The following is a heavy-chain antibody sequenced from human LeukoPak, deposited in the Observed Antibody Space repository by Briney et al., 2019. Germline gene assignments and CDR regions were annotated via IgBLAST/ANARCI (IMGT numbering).Heavy chain of an antibody. V-gene: IGHV1-69*13. CDR2: IIPIFATP. D-gene: IGHD6-13*01. Sequence: ASVKVSCKASGGTFSNYAISWVRQSPGQGLEWMGVIIPIFATPNYAQKFQGRITITADESTSTAYMELSSLRSEDTALYYCAIRGSLAAPGKFHYWGQGTLVTVSS. J-gene: IGHJ4*02. CDR3: AIRGSLAAPGKFHY. CDR1: GGTFSNYA.